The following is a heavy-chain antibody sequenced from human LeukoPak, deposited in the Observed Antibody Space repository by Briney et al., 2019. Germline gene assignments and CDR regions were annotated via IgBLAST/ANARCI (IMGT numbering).Heavy chain of an antibody. V-gene: IGHV3-30*04. Sequence: PGGSLRLSCVASGFSFSGYAIHWVRQAPGKGLEWVALISYNGGRKDYADSVKGRFTIDRDNSKNTVYLQMNSLRPDDTAIYFCARQEARNYYYEGLDYWGQGNLSPSPQ. D-gene: IGHD3-22*01. J-gene: IGHJ4*02. CDR2: ISYNGGRK. CDR1: GFSFSGYA. CDR3: ARQEARNYYYEGLDY.